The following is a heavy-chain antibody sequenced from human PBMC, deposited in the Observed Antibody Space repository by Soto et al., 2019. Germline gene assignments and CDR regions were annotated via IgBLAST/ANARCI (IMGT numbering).Heavy chain of an antibody. V-gene: IGHV1-24*01. CDR3: ATTYYVVVTAIGRGGWFDP. J-gene: IGHJ5*02. D-gene: IGHD2-21*02. CDR1: GYTLTELS. Sequence: QVQLVQSGAEVKKPGASVKVSCKVSGYTLTELSMHWVRQAPGKGLEWMGGFDSGDGETIYAQKFQGRVTMTEDTSTDTAYMELSSLRSEDTAVYYCATTYYVVVTAIGRGGWFDPWGQGTLVTVSS. CDR2: FDSGDGET.